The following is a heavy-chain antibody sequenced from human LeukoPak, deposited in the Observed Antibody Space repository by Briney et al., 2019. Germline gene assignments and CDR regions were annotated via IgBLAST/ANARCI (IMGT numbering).Heavy chain of an antibody. J-gene: IGHJ5*02. CDR1: GFTFSSYA. CDR3: AKDPYRVVVATGNYLDP. D-gene: IGHD2-15*01. CDR2: IPYDGSNK. V-gene: IGHV3-30-3*01. Sequence: GGSLRLSCAASGFTFSSYAMHWVRQAPGKGLEWVAVIPYDGSNKYYADSVKGRFTISRDNSKDTVYLQMNNLRAEDTAVYYCAKDPYRVVVATGNYLDPWGQGTLVTVS.